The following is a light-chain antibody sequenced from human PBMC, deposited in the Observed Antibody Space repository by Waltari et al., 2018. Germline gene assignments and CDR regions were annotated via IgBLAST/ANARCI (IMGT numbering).Light chain of an antibody. CDR1: SSYLGGYEF. CDR2: EVS. Sequence: QSALTQPPSASGSPGQSVPISSTGTSSYLGGYEFVPWYQHHPGKAPKLMIYEVSKRPSGVPDRFSGSKSGNTASLTVSGLQAEDEADYYCSSYVGSNNPVFGGGTKLTVL. V-gene: IGLV2-8*01. CDR3: SSYVGSNNPV. J-gene: IGLJ2*01.